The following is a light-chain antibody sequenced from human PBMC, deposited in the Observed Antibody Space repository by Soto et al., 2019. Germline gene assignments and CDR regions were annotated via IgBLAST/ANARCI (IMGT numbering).Light chain of an antibody. V-gene: IGKV1-6*01. J-gene: IGKJ2*01. CDR3: LHDYNYPYT. CDR1: QGIRND. Sequence: AIQMTQSPSSLSVSVGDRVTITCRASQGIRNDLGWYQQKPGKAPKLLIYAASSLQSGVPSRFSGSGPGTDFTLTISSLQPEDFATYYCLHDYNYPYTFGQGTKLEIK. CDR2: AAS.